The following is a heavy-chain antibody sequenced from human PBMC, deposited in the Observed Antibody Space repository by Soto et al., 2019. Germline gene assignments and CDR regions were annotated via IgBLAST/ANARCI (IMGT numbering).Heavy chain of an antibody. D-gene: IGHD3-3*01. CDR2: IYYSGST. CDR3: ASESFWSGYPNYYYYMDV. CDR1: GGSISSSSYY. J-gene: IGHJ6*03. Sequence: SETLSLTCTVSGGSISSSSYYWGWIRQPPGKGLEWIGSIYYSGSTYYNPSLKSRVTISVDTSKNQFSLKLSSVTAADTAVYYCASESFWSGYPNYYYYMDVWGKGTTVTVSS. V-gene: IGHV4-39*01.